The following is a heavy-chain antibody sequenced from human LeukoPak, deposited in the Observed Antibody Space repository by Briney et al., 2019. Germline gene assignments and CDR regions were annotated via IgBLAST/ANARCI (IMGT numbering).Heavy chain of an antibody. V-gene: IGHV1-3*03. CDR2: INAGNGNT. CDR3: ARDYSTVTTFFDY. D-gene: IGHD4-17*01. J-gene: IGHJ4*02. CDR1: GYTFTSYV. Sequence: GASVKVSCKASGYTFTSYVIHWVRQAPGQRLEWMGWINAGNGNTKYSQEFQDRVTITRDTSASTAYMELSSLRSEDTAVYYCARDYSTVTTFFDYWGQGTLVTVSS.